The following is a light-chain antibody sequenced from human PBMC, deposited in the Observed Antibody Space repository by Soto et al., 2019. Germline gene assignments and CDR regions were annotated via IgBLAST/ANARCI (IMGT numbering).Light chain of an antibody. V-gene: IGLV1-47*02. CDR1: SSSIGSNY. CDR2: SNN. J-gene: IGLJ1*01. CDR3: ASSDVSLSGLYV. Sequence: QSVLTQPPSASGTRGQRVTISCSGSSSSIGSNYVYWYQQLPGTTPKLLIYSNNQRPSGVPDRFSGSKSGTSASLAISGLRSEDEADYYCASSDVSLSGLYVFGTGTKLTVL.